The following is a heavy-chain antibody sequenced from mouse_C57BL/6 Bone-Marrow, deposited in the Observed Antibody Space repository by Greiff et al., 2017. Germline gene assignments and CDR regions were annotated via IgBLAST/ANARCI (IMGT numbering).Heavy chain of an antibody. CDR2: INPSNGGT. CDR3: ARKSIYYGYDWYFDV. J-gene: IGHJ1*03. D-gene: IGHD2-2*01. V-gene: IGHV1-53*01. Sequence: QVQLQQPGTELVKPGASVKLSCKASGYTFTSYWMHWVKQRPGQGLEWIGNINPSNGGTNYNEKFKSKATLTVDKSSSTAYMQLSSLTSEDSAVYYCARKSIYYGYDWYFDVWGTGTTVTVSS. CDR1: GYTFTSYW.